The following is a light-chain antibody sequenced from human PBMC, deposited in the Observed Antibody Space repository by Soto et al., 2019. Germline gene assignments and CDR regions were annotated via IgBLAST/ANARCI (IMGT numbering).Light chain of an antibody. CDR2: AAS. J-gene: IGKJ1*01. CDR3: RQAYPNPRT. CDR1: QSISIY. Sequence: KAQIQCSLARCVGYKCRFTWWKSQSISIYLNWYQQKPGKAPKVLIYAASTLQSGVPSRFTCCGSGPDSTLVCSGRQPEDFASYYRRQAYPNPRTCPQGTKVDIK. V-gene: IGKV1-39*01.